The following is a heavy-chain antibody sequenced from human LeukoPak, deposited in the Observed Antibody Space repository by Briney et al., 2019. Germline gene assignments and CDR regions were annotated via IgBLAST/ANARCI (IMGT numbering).Heavy chain of an antibody. J-gene: IGHJ4*02. CDR2: INSDGSST. D-gene: IGHD3-10*01. Sequence: PGGSLRLSCAASGFTFSSYWMHWVRQAPGKGLVWVSRINSDGSSTRYADSVKGRFSISRDNAKNTLYLQMNSLRAEDTAVYYCARVVPPTDYGSGSYFWDPYYFDYWGQGTLVTVSS. CDR1: GFTFSSYW. V-gene: IGHV3-74*01. CDR3: ARVVPPTDYGSGSYFWDPYYFDY.